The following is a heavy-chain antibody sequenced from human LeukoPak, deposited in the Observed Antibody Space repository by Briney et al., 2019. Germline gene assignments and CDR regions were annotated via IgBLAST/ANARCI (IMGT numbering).Heavy chain of an antibody. CDR2: ISGSGGST. CDR3: AKDRGGYCTNGVCSLFDY. J-gene: IGHJ4*02. D-gene: IGHD2-8*01. CDR1: GFTFSSYA. V-gene: IGHV3-23*01. Sequence: GGSLRLSCAASGFTFSSYAMSWVRQAPGKGLEWVSGISGSGGSTYYADSVKGRFTISRDNSKNTLYLQMNSLRAEDTAVYYCAKDRGGYCTNGVCSLFDYWGQGTLVTVSS.